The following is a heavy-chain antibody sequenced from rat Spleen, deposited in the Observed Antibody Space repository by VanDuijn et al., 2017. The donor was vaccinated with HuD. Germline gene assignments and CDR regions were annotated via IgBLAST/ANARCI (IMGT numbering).Heavy chain of an antibody. CDR2: ISYGDSSGHSST. J-gene: IGHJ2*01. CDR1: GFTFSDYN. D-gene: IGHD1-6*01. Sequence: EVKLVESGGGLVQPGRSLRLSCAASGFTFSDYNMAWVRQAPKKGLEWVATISYGDSSGHSSTYYRDSVKGRFTISRDNAKSTLSLQMDSLRSEDTATYYCARRHYGYTDYFDYWGQGVMVTVSS. V-gene: IGHV5-7*01. CDR3: ARRHYGYTDYFDY.